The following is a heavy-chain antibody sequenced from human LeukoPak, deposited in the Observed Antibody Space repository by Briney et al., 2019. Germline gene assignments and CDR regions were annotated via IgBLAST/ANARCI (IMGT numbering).Heavy chain of an antibody. CDR3: ARIGHSKNWFDP. V-gene: IGHV1-46*01. Sequence: ASVKVSCKASGYTFTSYYMHWVRQAPGQGLEWMGIIYPSGVSTSYAQKFQGRVTMTRDTSTSTVYMELSSLRSEDTAVYYCARIGHSKNWFDPWGQGTLVTVSS. D-gene: IGHD2/OR15-2a*01. CDR1: GYTFTSYY. CDR2: IYPSGVST. J-gene: IGHJ5*02.